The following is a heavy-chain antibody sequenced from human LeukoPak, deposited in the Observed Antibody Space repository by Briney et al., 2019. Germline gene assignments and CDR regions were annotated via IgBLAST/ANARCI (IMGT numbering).Heavy chain of an antibody. CDR1: GGSISSYY. V-gene: IGHV4-59*01. Sequence: PSETLSLTCTVSGGSISSYYWSWIRQPPGKGLEWIGYIYYSGSTNYNPSLKSRVTISVDTSKNQFSLKLSSATAADTAVYYCAREADDILTGYYLYWGQGTLVTVSS. J-gene: IGHJ4*02. D-gene: IGHD3-9*01. CDR3: AREADDILTGYYLY. CDR2: IYYSGST.